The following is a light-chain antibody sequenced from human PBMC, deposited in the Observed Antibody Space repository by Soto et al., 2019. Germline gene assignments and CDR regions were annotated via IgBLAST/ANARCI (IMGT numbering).Light chain of an antibody. Sequence: QSVLTQPPSASGTPWPRGAISCYGGSSNIGGYNYVYWYQQYPGTAPKLLVFGTNLRPSGVPERFSASNSGTSGSLTISGLGAEDEVADYCEAWDDSLRVVLFGGGTMVTVL. CDR3: EAWDDSLRVVL. V-gene: IGLV1-47*02. CDR1: SSNIGGYNY. J-gene: IGLJ2*01. CDR2: GTN.